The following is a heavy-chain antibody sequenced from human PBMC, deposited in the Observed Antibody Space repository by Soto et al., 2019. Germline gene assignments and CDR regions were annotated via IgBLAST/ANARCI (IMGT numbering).Heavy chain of an antibody. CDR1: GYTISDYG. Sequence: GPEVKKPGASVRVSCKASGYTISDYGITWVRQAPGEGLEWMGGISAHNGDTNYAQKFQGRVTMTTDTSTDTAYMDLRSLTSDDTAVYYCARQMVLGAEDYFDYWGQGILVTLSS. V-gene: IGHV1-18*04. CDR3: ARQMVLGAEDYFDY. CDR2: ISAHNGDT. D-gene: IGHD3-10*01. J-gene: IGHJ4*02.